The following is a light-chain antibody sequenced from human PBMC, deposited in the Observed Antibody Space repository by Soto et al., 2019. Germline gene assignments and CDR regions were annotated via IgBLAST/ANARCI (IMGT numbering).Light chain of an antibody. J-gene: IGKJ5*01. Sequence: DIVLTQSPVSLAVSLGERATITCKSSQSILYSSTNRNYLAWYQQKPGQPPKLLISWASTRESGVPDRFSGSGSGTDFTLTISSLQAEDVAVYYCQQYYTTPSITFSQGTRLGIK. V-gene: IGKV4-1*01. CDR3: QQYYTTPSIT. CDR1: QSILYSSTNRNY. CDR2: WAS.